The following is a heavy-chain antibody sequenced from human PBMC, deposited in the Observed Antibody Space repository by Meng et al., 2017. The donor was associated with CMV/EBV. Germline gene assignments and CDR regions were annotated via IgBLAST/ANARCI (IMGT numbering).Heavy chain of an antibody. CDR2: INPNSGGT. D-gene: IGHD5-24*01. J-gene: IGHJ6*02. Sequence: ASVKVSCKASGYTFTGYYMHWVRQAPGQGLEWMGWINPNSGGTNYAQKFQGRVTMTRDTSISTAYMELSRLRSDDTAVYYCARVEMATSIRDHYGMDVWGQGTTVTVSS. CDR3: ARVEMATSIRDHYGMDV. V-gene: IGHV1-2*02. CDR1: GYTFTGYY.